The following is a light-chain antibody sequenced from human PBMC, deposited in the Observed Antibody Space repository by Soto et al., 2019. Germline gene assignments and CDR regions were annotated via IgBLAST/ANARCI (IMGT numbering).Light chain of an antibody. Sequence: DIQMTQSPSSLCASVGGRVTMACRASQSISSYLNWYQQKPGKAPKLLIYAASSLQSGVPSRFSGSGSGTKFTLTIASLQPDDFATYYCQQYETFSGTFGPGTKVDIK. CDR3: QQYETFSGT. J-gene: IGKJ1*01. CDR1: QSISSY. V-gene: IGKV1-39*01. CDR2: AAS.